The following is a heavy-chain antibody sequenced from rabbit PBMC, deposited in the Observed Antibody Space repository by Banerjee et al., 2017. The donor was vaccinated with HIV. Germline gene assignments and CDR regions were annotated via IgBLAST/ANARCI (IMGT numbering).Heavy chain of an antibody. CDR3: ARDLAGVIGWNFNL. CDR1: GLDFRSSYW. Sequence: QSLEESGGDLVKPGASLHLTCTAFGLDFRSSYWICWVRQAPGKGLEWIACIYAGSSGSTQYANWAKGRFTISKTSSTTVTLQVTSLTAADTATYFCARDLAGVIGWNFNLWGQGTLVTVS. V-gene: IGHV1S40*01. D-gene: IGHD4-1*01. CDR2: IYAGSSGST. J-gene: IGHJ4*01.